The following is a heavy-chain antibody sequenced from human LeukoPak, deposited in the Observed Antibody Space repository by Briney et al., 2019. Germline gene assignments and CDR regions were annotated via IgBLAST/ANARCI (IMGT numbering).Heavy chain of an antibody. V-gene: IGHV3-74*01. J-gene: IGHJ4*02. CDR1: GFTFSSYW. CDR2: INSDGSST. Sequence: PGGSLRLSCAASGFTFSSYWMHWVRQAPGKGLVWVSRINSDGSSTSYADSVKGRFTISRDNAKNTLYLQVNSLRAEDTAVYYCARAGRLGYFDYWGQGTLVTVSS. CDR3: ARAGRLGYFDY. D-gene: IGHD6-19*01.